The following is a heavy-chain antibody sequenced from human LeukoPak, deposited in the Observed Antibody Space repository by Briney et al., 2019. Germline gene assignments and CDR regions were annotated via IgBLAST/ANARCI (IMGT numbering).Heavy chain of an antibody. CDR2: IKQDGSEK. CDR3: ARGGCSGGSCELRY. V-gene: IGHV3-7*01. Sequence: PGGSLRLSCAASGFTFSSYWMSWVRQAPGKGLEWVANIKQDGSEKYYVDSVKGRFTISRDNAKNSLYLQMNSLRAEDTAAYYCARGGCSGGSCELRYWGQGTLVTVSS. CDR1: GFTFSSYW. D-gene: IGHD2-15*01. J-gene: IGHJ4*02.